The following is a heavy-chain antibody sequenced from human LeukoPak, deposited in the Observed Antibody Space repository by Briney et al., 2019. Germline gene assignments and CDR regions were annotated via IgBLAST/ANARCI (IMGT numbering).Heavy chain of an antibody. V-gene: IGHV1-18*04. D-gene: IGHD3-10*01. CDR3: ARDKHGSGSYYKSPRWFDP. Sequence: ASVKVSCKASGYTFTSYGICWVRQAPGQGLEWMGWISAYNGNTNYAQKLQGRLTMTTDTSTSTAYMELRSLRSDDTAVYYCARDKHGSGSYYKSPRWFDPWGQGTLVTVSS. CDR1: GYTFTSYG. CDR2: ISAYNGNT. J-gene: IGHJ5*02.